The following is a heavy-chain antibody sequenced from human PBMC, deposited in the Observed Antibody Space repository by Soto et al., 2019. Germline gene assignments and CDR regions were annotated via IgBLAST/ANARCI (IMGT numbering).Heavy chain of an antibody. J-gene: IGHJ6*02. V-gene: IGHV4-30-4*01. CDR1: GGSISSGDYY. CDR2: IYYSGST. CDR3: ISGSYFYGMDV. D-gene: IGHD3-10*01. Sequence: PAETLSLTCTVSGGSISSGDYYWSWIRQPPGKGLEWIEYIYYSGSTYYNPSLKSRVTISVDTSKNQFSLKLSSVTAADTAVYYCISGSYFYGMDVWGQGTTVTVSS.